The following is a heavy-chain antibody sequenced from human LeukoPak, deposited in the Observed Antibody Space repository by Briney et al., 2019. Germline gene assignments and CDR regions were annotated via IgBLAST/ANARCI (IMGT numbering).Heavy chain of an antibody. CDR2: ISYDGSNK. D-gene: IGHD3-3*01. CDR1: GFTFSSYG. V-gene: IGHV3-30*03. CDR3: ARGRWGSYYDFWSGPETYYGMDV. J-gene: IGHJ6*02. Sequence: GGSLRLSCAVSGFTFSSYGMHWVRQAPGKGLEWVAVISYDGSNKYYADSVKGRFTISRDNSKNTLYLQMNSLRAEDTAVYYCARGRWGSYYDFWSGPETYYGMDVWGQGTTVTVSS.